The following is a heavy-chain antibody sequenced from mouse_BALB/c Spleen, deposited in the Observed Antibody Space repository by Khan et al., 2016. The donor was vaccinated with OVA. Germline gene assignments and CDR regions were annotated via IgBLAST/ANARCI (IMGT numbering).Heavy chain of an antibody. CDR1: GFPFSTYG. CDR2: ISSGGSYT. V-gene: IGHV5-6*01. CDR3: TRRAYYYNSEGFAY. D-gene: IGHD1-1*01. J-gene: IGHJ3*01. Sequence: EVELVESGGDLVKPGGSLKLSCEASGFPFSTYGMSWVRQTPDKRLEWVAAISSGGSYTYYPDSVKGRFTISRDNAKNTLYLQMRSLKSEDTAMYYCTRRAYYYNSEGFAYWGQGTLVTVSA.